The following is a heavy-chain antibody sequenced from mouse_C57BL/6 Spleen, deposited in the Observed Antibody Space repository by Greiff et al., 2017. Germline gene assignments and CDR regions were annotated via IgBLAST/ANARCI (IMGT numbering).Heavy chain of an antibody. CDR3: ARGVLRERLYVDY. V-gene: IGHV1-64*01. Sequence: QVQLQQPGAELVQPGASVKLSCKASGYTFTSYWMHWVKQRPGQGLEWIGMIHPNSGSTNYNEKFKSKATLTVDKSSSTAYMQRSSLTSEDSAVDYCARGVLRERLYVDYWGQGTTLTVSS. CDR1: GYTFTSYW. D-gene: IGHD1-1*01. CDR2: IHPNSGST. J-gene: IGHJ2*01.